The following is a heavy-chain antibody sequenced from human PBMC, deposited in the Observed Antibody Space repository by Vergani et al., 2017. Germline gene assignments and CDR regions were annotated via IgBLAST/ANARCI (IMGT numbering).Heavy chain of an antibody. J-gene: IGHJ3*02. CDR2: ISGSGGST. Sequence: EVQLLESGGGLVQPGGSLRLSCAASGFTFSSYAMSWVRQAPGKGLEWVSAISGSGGSTYYADSVKGRFTISRDNSKNTLYLQMNSLRAEDTAVYYCARAPYYYDSSGYHAFDIWGQGTMVTVSS. V-gene: IGHV3-23*01. CDR1: GFTFSSYA. CDR3: ARAPYYYDSSGYHAFDI. D-gene: IGHD3-22*01.